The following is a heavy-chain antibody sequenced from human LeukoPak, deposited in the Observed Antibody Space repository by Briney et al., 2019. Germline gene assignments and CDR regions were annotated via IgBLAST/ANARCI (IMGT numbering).Heavy chain of an antibody. J-gene: IGHJ4*02. V-gene: IGHV4-34*01. CDR3: ARGSNSVAY. CDR1: GGSFSDSY. Sequence: SETLSLTCAVYGGSFSDSYWSWIRHPPGEGLEWVGEISHSGDTNYNPSLKSRVTLSVDTSKNQFSLNLSSVTAADTAVYYCARGSNSVAYWGQGTLVTVSS. CDR2: ISHSGDT. D-gene: IGHD4-23*01.